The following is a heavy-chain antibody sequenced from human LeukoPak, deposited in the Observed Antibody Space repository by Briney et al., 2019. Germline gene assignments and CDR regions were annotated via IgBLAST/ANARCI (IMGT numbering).Heavy chain of an antibody. J-gene: IGHJ4*02. CDR2: INSSSSYI. D-gene: IGHD6-19*01. Sequence: AGSLRFSCSASGFTFNSYSMNWVRQAPGKGLEWVSTINSSSSYISYANLVMERFTIARDNAKNSLYLKMNSLRAEDTAVYYCALAKIGIAVANVFDYWGQGTLVTVSS. CDR1: GFTFNSYS. V-gene: IGHV3-21*01. CDR3: ALAKIGIAVANVFDY.